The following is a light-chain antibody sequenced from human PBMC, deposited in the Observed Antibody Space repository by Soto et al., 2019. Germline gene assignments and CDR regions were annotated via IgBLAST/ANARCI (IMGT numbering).Light chain of an antibody. J-gene: IGLJ2*01. Sequence: QSVLTQPPSVSAAPGQKVTISCSGSSSNIGSNFGSWYQQLPATAPKLLIYDNDKRPSGIPDRFSGSKSGTSATLGITGLQTGDEADYYCGTWDSSLSAVVFGGGTKVTVL. CDR3: GTWDSSLSAVV. CDR2: DND. V-gene: IGLV1-51*01. CDR1: SSNIGSNF.